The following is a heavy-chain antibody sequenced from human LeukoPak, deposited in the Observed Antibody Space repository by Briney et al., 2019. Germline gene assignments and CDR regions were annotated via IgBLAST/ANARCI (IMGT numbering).Heavy chain of an antibody. V-gene: IGHV3-30*18. Sequence: TGGSVRLSCAASGFTFSSYGMHWVRQAPGKGLEWVAVISYDGSNKYYADSVKGRFTISRDNSKNTLYLQMNSLRAEDTAVYYCAKDRAAYYDFWSGYDYWGQGTLVTVSS. J-gene: IGHJ4*02. CDR3: AKDRAAYYDFWSGYDY. CDR2: ISYDGSNK. D-gene: IGHD3-3*01. CDR1: GFTFSSYG.